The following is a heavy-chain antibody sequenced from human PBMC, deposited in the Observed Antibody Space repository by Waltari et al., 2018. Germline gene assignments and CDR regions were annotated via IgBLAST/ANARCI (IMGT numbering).Heavy chain of an antibody. V-gene: IGHV4-38-2*01. J-gene: IGHJ4*02. CDR3: ARVGSTVTHSFFDY. CDR1: GYSISSGYY. Sequence: QVQLQESGPGLVKPSETLSLTCAVSGYSISSGYYWGWLRQPPGKGLEWIGSIYHSGSTYYNPSLKSRVTISVDTSKNQFSLKLSSVTAADTAVYYCARVGSTVTHSFFDYWGQGTLVTVSS. CDR2: IYHSGST. D-gene: IGHD4-17*01.